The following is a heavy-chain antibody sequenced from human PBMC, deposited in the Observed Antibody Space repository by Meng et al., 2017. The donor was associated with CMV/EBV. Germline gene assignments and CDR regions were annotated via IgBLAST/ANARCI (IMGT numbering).Heavy chain of an antibody. J-gene: IGHJ4*02. CDR2: INHSGST. V-gene: IGHV4-34*01. Sequence: GSLSPTCAVYGGSFSGYYWSWIRQPPGKGLEWIGEINHSGSTNYNPSLKSRVTISVDTSKNQFSLKLSSVTAADTAVYYCARTRITMVRGVAFDYWGQGTLVTVSS. D-gene: IGHD3-10*01. CDR3: ARTRITMVRGVAFDY. CDR1: GGSFSGYY.